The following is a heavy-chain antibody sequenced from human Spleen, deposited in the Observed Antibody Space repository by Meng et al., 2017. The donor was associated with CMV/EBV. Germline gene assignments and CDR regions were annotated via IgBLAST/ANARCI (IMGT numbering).Heavy chain of an antibody. J-gene: IGHJ4*02. CDR3: ARGVGSVVDYFDY. CDR2: ISFDGSYK. CDR1: GFTVSSNH. Sequence: GGSLRLSCEASGFTVSSNHMTWVRQAPGKGLEWVAVISFDGSYKSYADSVKGRFTISRDNSKNTLYLEMNSLRVEDTSVYYCARGVGSVVDYFDYWGQGALVTVSS. V-gene: IGHV3-30*03. D-gene: IGHD2-15*01.